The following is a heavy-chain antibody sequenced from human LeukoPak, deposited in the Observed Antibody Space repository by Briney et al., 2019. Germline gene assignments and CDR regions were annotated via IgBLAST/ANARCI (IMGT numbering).Heavy chain of an antibody. Sequence: ASVKVSCKASGYTFTGYYMHWVRQAPGQGLEWMGLINPYSGGTNYAQRFQDRVSMTRDTSISTAYMELSRVTSDDTAVYYCARSGGTSGPELDYWGQGTLVTDSS. CDR1: GYTFTGYY. D-gene: IGHD3-3*01. J-gene: IGHJ4*02. V-gene: IGHV1-2*02. CDR2: INPYSGGT. CDR3: ARSGGTSGPELDY.